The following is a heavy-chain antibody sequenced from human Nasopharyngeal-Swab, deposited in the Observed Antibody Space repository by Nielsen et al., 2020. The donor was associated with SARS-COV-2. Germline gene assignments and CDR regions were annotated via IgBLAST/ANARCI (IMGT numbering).Heavy chain of an antibody. V-gene: IGHV4-31*03. J-gene: IGHJ2*01. CDR3: ARGLTTVTTLEYFDL. CDR1: GGSISSGGYY. D-gene: IGHD4-17*01. CDR2: IYYSGST. Sequence: LRLSCTVSGGSISSGGYYWSSIRQHPGKGLEWIGYIYYSGSTYYNPSLKSRVTISVDTSKNQFSLKLSSVTAANTAVNYCARGLTTVTTLEYFDLWGRGTLVTVSS.